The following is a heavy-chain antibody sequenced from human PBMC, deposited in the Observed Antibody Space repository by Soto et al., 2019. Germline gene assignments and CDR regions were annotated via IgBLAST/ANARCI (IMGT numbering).Heavy chain of an antibody. CDR3: ARGQFQLRLPHFQH. Sequence: SETLSLTCAVYGGSFSGYYWSWIRQPPGKGLEWIGEINHSGSTNYNPSLKSRVTISVDTSKNQFSLKLSSVTAADTAVYYCARGQFQLRLPHFQHWGQGTLVTVSS. J-gene: IGHJ1*01. D-gene: IGHD5-12*01. V-gene: IGHV4-34*01. CDR2: INHSGST. CDR1: GGSFSGYY.